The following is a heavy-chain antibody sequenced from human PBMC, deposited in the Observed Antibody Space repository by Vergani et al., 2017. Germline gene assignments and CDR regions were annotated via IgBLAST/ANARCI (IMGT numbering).Heavy chain of an antibody. CDR1: GFTFSNND. J-gene: IGHJ4*02. D-gene: IGHD4-17*01. CDR3: AKRGDYGDYLGY. V-gene: IGHV3-30*02. CDR2: TRYDGSNK. Sequence: QVQLVESGGGVVQPGGSLRLSCAASGFTFSNNDMQWVRQAPGKGLEWVALTRYDGSNKSYAYSVKGRFTISRDNSKKMLYLKMNSLRTEDTAVYYCAKRGDYGDYLGYWGQGTLVIVSS.